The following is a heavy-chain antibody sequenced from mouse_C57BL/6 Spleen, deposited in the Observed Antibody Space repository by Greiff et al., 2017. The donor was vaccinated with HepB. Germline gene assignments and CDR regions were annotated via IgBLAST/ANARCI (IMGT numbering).Heavy chain of an antibody. CDR1: GYTFTSYW. V-gene: IGHV1-69*01. CDR2: IDPSDSYT. CDR3: ARSLGVGPFDY. J-gene: IGHJ2*01. Sequence: VQLQQPGAELVMPGASVKLSCKASGYTFTSYWMHWVKQRPGQGLEWIGEIDPSDSYTNYNQKFKGKSTLTVDKSSSTAYMQLSSLTSEDSAVYYCARSLGVGPFDYWGQGTTLTVSS. D-gene: IGHD4-1*01.